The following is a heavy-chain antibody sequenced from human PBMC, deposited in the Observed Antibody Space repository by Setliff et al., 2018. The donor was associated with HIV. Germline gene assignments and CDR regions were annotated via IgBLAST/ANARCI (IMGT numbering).Heavy chain of an antibody. CDR3: ARLGDFWSGYYYFDY. D-gene: IGHD3-3*01. CDR1: GYTFTSYA. V-gene: IGHV1-46*01. CDR2: INPSGDST. J-gene: IGHJ4*02. Sequence: ASVKVSCKASGYTFTSYAMHWVRQAPGQGLEWMGIINPSGDSTSYAQKFQGRVTMTRDTSTNTVYMELSSLRSEDTAVYYCARLGDFWSGYYYFDYWGQGTLVTVSS.